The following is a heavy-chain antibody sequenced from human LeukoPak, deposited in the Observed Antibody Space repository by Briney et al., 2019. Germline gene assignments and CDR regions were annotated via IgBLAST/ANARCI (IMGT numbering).Heavy chain of an antibody. CDR1: GFTFSSYG. J-gene: IGHJ3*02. CDR3: ARDEWGDAFDI. D-gene: IGHD1-26*01. CDR2: ISSSSSYI. V-gene: IGHV3-21*01. Sequence: GGSLGLSCAASGFTFSSYGMHWVRQAPGKGLEWVSSISSSSSYIHSADSVRGRFTISRDNAKNSLFLQMNSLRAEDTAVYYCARDEWGDAFDIWGQGTMVTVFS.